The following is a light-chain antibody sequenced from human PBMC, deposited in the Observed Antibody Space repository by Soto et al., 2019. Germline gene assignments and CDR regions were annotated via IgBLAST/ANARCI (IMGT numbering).Light chain of an antibody. J-gene: IGKJ2*01. CDR1: QSISSR. Sequence: DIQMTQSPSTLSASAGDRVTISCRASQSISSRLAWYQQTPGKAPRLLIYKASSLERGVPSRFSGSGSGTEFTLTISSLQPDDFATYYCQQYKSYPYTFGQGTKLEIK. CDR3: QQYKSYPYT. CDR2: KAS. V-gene: IGKV1-5*03.